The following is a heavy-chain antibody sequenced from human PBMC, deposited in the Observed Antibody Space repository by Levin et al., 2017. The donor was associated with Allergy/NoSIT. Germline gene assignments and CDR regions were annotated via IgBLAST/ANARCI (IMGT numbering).Heavy chain of an antibody. J-gene: IGHJ5*02. D-gene: IGHD1-26*01. V-gene: IGHV1-18*01. CDR1: GYTFTSYG. CDR3: ASVGLVGATRPWFDH. CDR2: ISAYNGNT. Sequence: ASVKVSCEPSGYTFTSYGISWVRQAPGRGLEWMGWISAYNGNTNYAQKFQGRVTMTTDTSTSTAYMELRSLRPDDTAVYYCASVGLVGATRPWFDHWGQGTLVTVSS.